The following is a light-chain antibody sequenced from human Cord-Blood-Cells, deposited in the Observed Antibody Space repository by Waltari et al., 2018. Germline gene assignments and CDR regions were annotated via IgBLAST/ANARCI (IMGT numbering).Light chain of an antibody. CDR3: QQYYSTPMYT. CDR1: QSVLYSSNTKNY. Sequence: DIVMTQSPDSLAVSLGERATINCKYSQSVLYSSNTKNYLAWYQQKPGQPPKLLIYWAATRESGVPDRFSGSGSGTDFTLTISSLQAEDVAVYYCQQYYSTPMYTFGQGTKLEIK. CDR2: WAA. V-gene: IGKV4-1*01. J-gene: IGKJ2*01.